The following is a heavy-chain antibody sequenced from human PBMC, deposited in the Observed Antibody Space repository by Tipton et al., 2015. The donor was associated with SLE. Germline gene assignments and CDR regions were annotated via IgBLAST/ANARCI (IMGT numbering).Heavy chain of an antibody. J-gene: IGHJ4*02. Sequence: QLVQSGAEVKKPGESLKISCQGYGYIFSKYWIGWVRQRPGKGLEWMGFIYPGDSDTRYSPSFQGQVTISADKSVNTAYLQWGSLTASDTAMYYCARYGGFCDNIDCFAAYFDLWGQGTLVSVSS. CDR3: ARYGGFCDNIDCFAAYFDL. CDR2: IYPGDSDT. CDR1: GYIFSKYW. V-gene: IGHV5-51*03. D-gene: IGHD2-21*02.